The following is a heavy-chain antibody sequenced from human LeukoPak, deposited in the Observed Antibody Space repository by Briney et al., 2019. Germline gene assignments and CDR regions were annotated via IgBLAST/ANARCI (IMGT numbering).Heavy chain of an antibody. Sequence: SETLSLTCSVSGASVTTGIVYWTWFRQLPGKGLEWIGFIYDSGSTYYNPSLKSRVTILLKTSTNQFSLNLSSVTAADTAVYYCASLPWSAFYYDTSGSKQVTSWGQGTLVTVSS. CDR2: IYDSGST. D-gene: IGHD3-22*01. CDR3: ASLPWSAFYYDTSGSKQVTS. CDR1: GASVTTGIVY. V-gene: IGHV4-31*02. J-gene: IGHJ5*02.